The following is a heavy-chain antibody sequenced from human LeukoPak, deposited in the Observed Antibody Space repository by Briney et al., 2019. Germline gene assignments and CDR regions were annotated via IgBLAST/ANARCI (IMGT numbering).Heavy chain of an antibody. V-gene: IGHV4-59*11. CDR2: ISHNGSA. J-gene: IGHJ3*02. CDR3: TRSDHSGSGTYTDFDAFDI. D-gene: IGHD3-10*01. CDR1: GGSISGHY. Sequence: SETLSLTCTVSGGSISGHYWSWIRQPPGKGLEWIGYISHNGSASYNPSLKSRVTISLDTSKNQVSLKLSSVTAADSALYYCTRSDHSGSGTYTDFDAFDIWGQGTMVTVSS.